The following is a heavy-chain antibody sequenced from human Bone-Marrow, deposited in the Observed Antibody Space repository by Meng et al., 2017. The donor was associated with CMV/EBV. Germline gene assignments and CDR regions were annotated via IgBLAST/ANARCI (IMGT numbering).Heavy chain of an antibody. CDR2: IYGGGGT. Sequence: SCDASGVTVSSTYMSWVRQAPGRGLEWVSVIYGGGGTYYADSVKGRFSISRDTSKNTLYLQMNSLRAEDTAVYYCAGDYYGSGSFDSWGQGTLVTVSS. D-gene: IGHD3-10*01. J-gene: IGHJ4*02. CDR1: GVTVSSTY. CDR3: AGDYYGSGSFDS. V-gene: IGHV3-53*01.